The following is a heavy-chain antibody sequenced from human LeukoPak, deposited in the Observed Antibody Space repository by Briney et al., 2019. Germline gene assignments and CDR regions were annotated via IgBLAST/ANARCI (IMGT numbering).Heavy chain of an antibody. D-gene: IGHD3-10*01. Sequence: MPSETLSLTCTVSGGSISSSSYYWGWIRQPPGKGLEWIGSIYYSGSTYYNPSLKSRVTISVDTSRNRFSLKLSSVTAAETAVYYCARAVGGDGSGSLWGPGTLVTVSS. CDR1: GGSISSSSYY. V-gene: IGHV4-39*07. J-gene: IGHJ4*02. CDR3: ARAVGGDGSGSL. CDR2: IYYSGST.